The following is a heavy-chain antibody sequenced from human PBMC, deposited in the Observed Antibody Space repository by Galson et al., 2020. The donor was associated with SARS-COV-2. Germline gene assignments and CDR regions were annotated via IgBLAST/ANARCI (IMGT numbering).Heavy chain of an antibody. D-gene: IGHD3-22*01. V-gene: IGHV3-33*01. Sequence: GGSLRLSCAASGFTFSSYGMHWVRQAPGKGLEWVAVIWYDGSNKYYADSVKGRFTISRDNSKNTLYLQMNSLRAEDTAVYYCARDLAMGDYYDSSGYTTWGQGTLVTVSS. J-gene: IGHJ5*02. CDR1: GFTFSSYG. CDR2: IWYDGSNK. CDR3: ARDLAMGDYYDSSGYTT.